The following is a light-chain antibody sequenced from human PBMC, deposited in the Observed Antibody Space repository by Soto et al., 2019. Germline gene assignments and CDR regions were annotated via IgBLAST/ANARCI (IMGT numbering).Light chain of an antibody. CDR1: QGIRND. CDR3: LQDYNYPLT. Sequence: IQMTQYPSSLSASVGDRVTITCRASQGIRNDLGWYQQKPGKAPKLLIYAASSLQSGVPSRFSGSGFGTDFTLTISSLQPEDFATYYCLQDYNYPLTFGGVTKVDI. V-gene: IGKV1-6*01. CDR2: AAS. J-gene: IGKJ4*01.